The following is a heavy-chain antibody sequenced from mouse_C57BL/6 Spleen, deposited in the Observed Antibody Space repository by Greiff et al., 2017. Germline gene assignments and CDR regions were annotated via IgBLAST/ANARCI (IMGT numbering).Heavy chain of an antibody. D-gene: IGHD1-1*01. J-gene: IGHJ1*03. CDR1: GFSLTSYG. V-gene: IGHV2-2*01. Sequence: VQLQQSGPGLVQPSQSLSITCTVSGFSLTSYGVHWVRQSPGKGLEWLGVIWSGGSTDYNAAFISRLSISKDNSKSQVFFKMNSLQADDTAIYYCARTLITTVVDAGYFDVWGTGTTVTVSS. CDR3: ARTLITTVVDAGYFDV. CDR2: IWSGGST.